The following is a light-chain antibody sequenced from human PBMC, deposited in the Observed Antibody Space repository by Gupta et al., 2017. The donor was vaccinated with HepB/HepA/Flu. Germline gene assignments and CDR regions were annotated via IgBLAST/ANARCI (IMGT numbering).Light chain of an antibody. CDR1: SSNVGRDN. CDR3: AAWDNSLSAYV. J-gene: IGLJ1*01. CDR2: NDD. Sequence: QPVLTQPPSASGTPGQRVAISCSGSSSNVGRDNVYWYRQLPGTAPKLLIYNDDRWPSGVPDRFSGSKSGTSASLAISGLRSEDEADYYCAAWDNSLSAYVFGTGTWVTVL. V-gene: IGLV1-47*02.